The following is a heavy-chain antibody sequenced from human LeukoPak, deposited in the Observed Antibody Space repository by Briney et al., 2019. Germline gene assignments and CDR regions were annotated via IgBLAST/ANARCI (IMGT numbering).Heavy chain of an antibody. CDR1: GGSISSHY. D-gene: IGHD3-22*01. V-gene: IGHV4-59*11. Sequence: PSETLSLTCTVSGGSISSHYWSWIRQPPGKGLEWIGYVHNSGRTNYNPSLKSRVTISVDSSKNQFSLKLSSVTAADTAVYFCARSLSSGFVDYWGQGTLVIVSS. CDR2: VHNSGRT. CDR3: ARSLSSGFVDY. J-gene: IGHJ4*02.